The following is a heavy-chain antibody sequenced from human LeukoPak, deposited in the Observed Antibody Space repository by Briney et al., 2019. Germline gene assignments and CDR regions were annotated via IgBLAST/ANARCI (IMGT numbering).Heavy chain of an antibody. V-gene: IGHV3-23*01. CDR1: GFTFSSYA. D-gene: IGHD3-10*01. J-gene: IGHJ4*02. CDR2: ISGSGGST. Sequence: QTGGSLRLSCAASGFTFSSYAMSWVRQAPGKGLEWVSAISGSGGSTYYADSVKGRFTISRDNAKNSLYLQMNSLRAEDTALYYCAHGGSGNFDYWGQGTLVTVSS. CDR3: AHGGSGNFDY.